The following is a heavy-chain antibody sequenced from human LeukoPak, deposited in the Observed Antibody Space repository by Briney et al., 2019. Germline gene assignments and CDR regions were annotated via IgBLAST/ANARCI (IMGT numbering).Heavy chain of an antibody. CDR2: ISSSSSYI. D-gene: IGHD2-15*01. V-gene: IGHV3-21*04. CDR3: ARETVVVVAATPDAFDI. J-gene: IGHJ3*02. Sequence: PGGSLRLSCAASGFTFSSYAMSWVRQAPGKGLEWVSSISSSSSYIYYADSVKGRFTISRDNSKYTLYLQMNSLRAEDTAVYYCARETVVVVAATPDAFDIWGQGTMVTVSS. CDR1: GFTFSSYA.